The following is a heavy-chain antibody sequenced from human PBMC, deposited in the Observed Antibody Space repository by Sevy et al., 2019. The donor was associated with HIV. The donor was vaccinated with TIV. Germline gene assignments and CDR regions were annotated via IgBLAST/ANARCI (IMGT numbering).Heavy chain of an antibody. J-gene: IGHJ4*02. CDR1: GFTFSNAW. D-gene: IGHD2-15*01. V-gene: IGHV3-15*01. Sequence: GGSLRLSCAASGFTFSNAWMSWVRQAPGKGLEWVGRIKSKTDGGTTDYAAPVKGRFTISRDDSKNTLYLQMNSLKTEDTAVYYCTTQGCLQKLLRLFDYWGQGTLVTVSS. CDR2: IKSKTDGGTT. CDR3: TTQGCLQKLLRLFDY.